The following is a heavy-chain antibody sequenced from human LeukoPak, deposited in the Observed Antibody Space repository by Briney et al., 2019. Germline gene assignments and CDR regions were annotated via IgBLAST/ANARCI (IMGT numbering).Heavy chain of an antibody. D-gene: IGHD3-9*01. V-gene: IGHV3-33*06. Sequence: GGSLRLSCAASGFTFSSYGMHWVRQAPGKGLEWVAVIWYDGSNKYYRDSIKGRFTISRDNSKNTLYLQMNSLRAEDTAVYYWAKGLTRRYLDYWGQGTLVTVSS. CDR3: AKGLTRRYLDY. CDR1: GFTFSSYG. CDR2: IWYDGSNK. J-gene: IGHJ4*02.